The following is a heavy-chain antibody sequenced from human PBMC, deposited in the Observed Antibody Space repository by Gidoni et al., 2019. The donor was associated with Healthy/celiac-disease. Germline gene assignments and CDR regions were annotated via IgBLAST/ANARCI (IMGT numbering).Heavy chain of an antibody. Sequence: QVQLQQWGAGLLKPSETLSLTCAVYGGSFSGYYWSWIRQPPGKGLEWIGEINHSGSTNYNPSRKSRVTISVDTSKNQFSLKLSSVTAADTAVYYCARGDEYSSSSHWGYYYYYYGMDVWGQGTTVTVSS. CDR3: ARGDEYSSSSHWGYYYYYYGMDV. V-gene: IGHV4-34*01. J-gene: IGHJ6*02. D-gene: IGHD6-6*01. CDR2: INHSGST. CDR1: GGSFSGYY.